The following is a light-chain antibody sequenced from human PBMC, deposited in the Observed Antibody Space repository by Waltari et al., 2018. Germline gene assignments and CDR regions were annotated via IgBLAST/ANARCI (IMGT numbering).Light chain of an antibody. J-gene: IGKJ2*01. CDR1: QSVLYSSNNKNY. V-gene: IGKV4-1*01. CDR2: WAS. Sequence: DIVMTQSPDSLAVSLGARAAINCKPSQSVLYSSNNKNYLTWYQQKPGQPPKLLIYWASTRESGVPARFSGSASGTDFTLTISSLQAEDVAVYYCQQYYSAPYTFGQGTKLEIK. CDR3: QQYYSAPYT.